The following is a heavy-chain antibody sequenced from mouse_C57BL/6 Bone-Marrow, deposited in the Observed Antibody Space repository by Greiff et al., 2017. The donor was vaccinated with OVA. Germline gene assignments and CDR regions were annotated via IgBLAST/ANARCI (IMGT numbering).Heavy chain of an antibody. CDR2: INPDSSTI. D-gene: IGHD2-3*01. CDR1: GVDFSRYW. Sequence: ATGGVDFSRYWMSWVRRAPGKGLEWIGEINPDSSTINYAPSLTDKFIISRDNAKNTLYLQMSKVRSEDTALYYCARPDDGYPWFAYWGQGTLVTVSA. J-gene: IGHJ3*01. CDR3: ARPDDGYPWFAY. V-gene: IGHV4-1*01.